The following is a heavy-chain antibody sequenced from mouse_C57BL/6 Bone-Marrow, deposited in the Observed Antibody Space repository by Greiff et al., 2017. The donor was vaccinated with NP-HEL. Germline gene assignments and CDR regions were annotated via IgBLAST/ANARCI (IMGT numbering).Heavy chain of an antibody. Sequence: VQLQQSGAELVKPGASVKMSCKASGYTFTSYWITWVKQRPGQGLEWIGDIYPGSGSTNYNEKFKSKATLTVDTSSSTAYMQLSSLTSEDSAVYYCARSDGRRGYAMDYWGQGTSVTVSS. CDR1: GYTFTSYW. J-gene: IGHJ4*01. D-gene: IGHD2-3*01. V-gene: IGHV1-55*01. CDR2: IYPGSGST. CDR3: ARSDGRRGYAMDY.